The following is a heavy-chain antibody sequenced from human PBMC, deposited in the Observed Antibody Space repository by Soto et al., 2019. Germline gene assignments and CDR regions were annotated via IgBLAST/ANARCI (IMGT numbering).Heavy chain of an antibody. Sequence: EVQLVEAGGGLVQPGGSLRLSCSASGFSFRRHAMHWVLQAPGRGPEYVSAISGNGGSTNYADSVKGRFTISRDNSKNTLNLHMSSLRVEDTALYYCVKDRRGSPHYDFDYWGQGTPVTVSS. CDR1: GFSFRRHA. CDR2: ISGNGGST. CDR3: VKDRRGSPHYDFDY. V-gene: IGHV3-64D*06. D-gene: IGHD3-16*01. J-gene: IGHJ4*02.